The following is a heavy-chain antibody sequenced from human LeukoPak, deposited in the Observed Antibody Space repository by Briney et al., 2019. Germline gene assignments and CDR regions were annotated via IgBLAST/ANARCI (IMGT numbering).Heavy chain of an antibody. J-gene: IGHJ6*04. Sequence: PGGSLRLSCAASGFTVSSNEMSWVRQAPGKGLEWVSSISGGSTYYADSRKGRFTISRDNSKNTLHLQMNSLRAEDTAVYYCARDGTPIHGSGWVYMDVWGKGTTVTISS. CDR1: GFTVSSNE. D-gene: IGHD6-25*01. CDR3: ARDGTPIHGSGWVYMDV. CDR2: ISGGST. V-gene: IGHV3-38-3*01.